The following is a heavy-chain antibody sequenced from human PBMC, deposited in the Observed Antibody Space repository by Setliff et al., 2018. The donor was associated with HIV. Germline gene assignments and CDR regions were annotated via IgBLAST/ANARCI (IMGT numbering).Heavy chain of an antibody. CDR1: GGYY. D-gene: IGHD6-19*01. CDR2: IYYSGTT. V-gene: IGHV4-59*08. Sequence: SETLSLTCSVSGGYYWSWIRQHPEKGLEWIGYIYYSGTTTYNPSLKSRVTISVDTSKNQFSLKLRSVTAADTAVYYCARRGSGSPYFDYWGQGTLVTVSS. CDR3: ARRGSGSPYFDY. J-gene: IGHJ4*02.